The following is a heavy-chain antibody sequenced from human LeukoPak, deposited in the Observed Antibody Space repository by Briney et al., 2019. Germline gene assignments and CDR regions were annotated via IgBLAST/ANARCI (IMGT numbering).Heavy chain of an antibody. CDR2: IYYSGST. CDR1: GGSISSSSYY. J-gene: IGHJ3*02. V-gene: IGHV4-39*07. D-gene: IGHD3-22*01. Sequence: SETLSLTCTVSGGSISSSSYYWGWIRQPPGKGLEWIGSIYYSGSTYYNPSLKSRVTISVDTSKNHFSLKLSSVTAADTAVYYCARRAVVVIVGAFDIWGQGTMVTVSS. CDR3: ARRAVVVIVGAFDI.